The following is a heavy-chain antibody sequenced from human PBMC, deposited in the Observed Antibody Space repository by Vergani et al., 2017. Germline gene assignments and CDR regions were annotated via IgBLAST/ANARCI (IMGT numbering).Heavy chain of an antibody. CDR1: GFTFSSYG. Sequence: QVQLVESGGGVVQPGGSLRLSCAASGFTFSSYGMHWVRQAPGKGLEWVAFIRYDGSNKYYADSVKGRFTISRDNSKNTLYLQMNSPRAEDTAGYYCLGDGFFYYSMDVWGQGTTVTVSS. D-gene: IGHD3-16*01. J-gene: IGHJ6*02. CDR2: IRYDGSNK. CDR3: LGDGFFYYSMDV. V-gene: IGHV3-30*02.